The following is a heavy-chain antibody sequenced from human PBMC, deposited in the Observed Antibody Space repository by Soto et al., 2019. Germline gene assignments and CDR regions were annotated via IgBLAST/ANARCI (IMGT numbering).Heavy chain of an antibody. V-gene: IGHV1-8*01. D-gene: IGHD3-10*01. CDR2: MNPNSGNT. Sequence: QVQLVQSGAEVKKPGASVKVSCKASGYTFTSYDINWVRQAPGQGLEWMGWMNPNSGNTGYAQKFQGRVTMTRNTSTSTAYMELGSLRSEDTAVYYCARGWYYGSGSPLDPWGQGTLVTVSS. J-gene: IGHJ5*02. CDR3: ARGWYYGSGSPLDP. CDR1: GYTFTSYD.